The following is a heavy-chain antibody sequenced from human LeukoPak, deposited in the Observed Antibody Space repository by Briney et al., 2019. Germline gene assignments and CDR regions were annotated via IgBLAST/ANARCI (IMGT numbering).Heavy chain of an antibody. CDR1: GFTFSSYA. CDR3: AREAALCDILTGYYLDY. J-gene: IGHJ4*02. Sequence: PGGSLRLSCAASGFTFSSYAMHWVRQAPGKGLEWVAVISYDGSNKYYADSVKGQFTISRDNSKNTLYLQMNSLRAEDTAVYYCAREAALCDILTGYYLDYWGQGTRVTVSS. CDR2: ISYDGSNK. D-gene: IGHD3-9*01. V-gene: IGHV3-30*04.